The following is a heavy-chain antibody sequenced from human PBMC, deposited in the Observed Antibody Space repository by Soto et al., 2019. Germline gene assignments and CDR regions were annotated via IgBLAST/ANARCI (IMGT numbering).Heavy chain of an antibody. CDR3: ARGRCSGGSCYLCDP. CDR1: GFTFSSYD. J-gene: IGHJ5*02. CDR2: VGTAGDT. V-gene: IGHV3-13*01. Sequence: EAQLVESGGGLVQPGGSRRLSCAASGFTFSSYDMHWVRQATGKGLEWVSSVGTAGDTYYPGSVKGGFTISRENAKYSLYLRMNSLRAGDTAVYYCARGRCSGGSCYLCDPWGQGTLITFSS. D-gene: IGHD2-15*01.